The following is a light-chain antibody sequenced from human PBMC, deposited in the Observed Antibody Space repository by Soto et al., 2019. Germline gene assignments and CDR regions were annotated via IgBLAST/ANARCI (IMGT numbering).Light chain of an antibody. Sequence: EIVLTQSPGTLSLSPGERATLSCRASQSVTINYLAWNQQKPGQAPRLLIYGASTRATGIPDRFTGSGSGTDFTLTISRLEPEDFAVYFCQQYGSSPFTFGPGTKVDIK. J-gene: IGKJ3*01. CDR1: QSVTINY. CDR3: QQYGSSPFT. V-gene: IGKV3-20*01. CDR2: GAS.